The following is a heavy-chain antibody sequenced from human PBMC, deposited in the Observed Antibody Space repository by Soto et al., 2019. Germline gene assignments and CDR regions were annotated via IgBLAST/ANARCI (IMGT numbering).Heavy chain of an antibody. V-gene: IGHV4-34*04. CDR2: IDHSGIT. CDR1: GSSFSGFY. Sequence: SETLSLTCAVSGSSFSGFYWSWILQSPGKGLEWIGEIDHSGITNHNTALKSRATMSVDTSKNQFSLKLTSVTAADTAVYYCAKGVSVTLAVKGGATDKNYFDSWSQGTLVTVSS. J-gene: IGHJ4*02. D-gene: IGHD1-26*01. CDR3: AKGVSVTLAVKGGATDKNYFDS.